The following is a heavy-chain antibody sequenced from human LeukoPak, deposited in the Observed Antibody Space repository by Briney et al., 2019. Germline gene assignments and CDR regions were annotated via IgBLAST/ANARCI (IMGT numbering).Heavy chain of an antibody. CDR1: GYTFTGYY. J-gene: IGHJ6*02. CDR3: ARDGSSSSSVYYYYGMDV. Sequence: ASVKVSCKASGYTFTGYYMHWVRQAPGQGLEWMGWISAYNGNTNYAQKLQGRVTMTTDTSTSTAYMELRSLRSDDTAVYYCARDGSSSSSVYYYYGMDVWGQGTTVTVSS. D-gene: IGHD6-6*01. V-gene: IGHV1-18*04. CDR2: ISAYNGNT.